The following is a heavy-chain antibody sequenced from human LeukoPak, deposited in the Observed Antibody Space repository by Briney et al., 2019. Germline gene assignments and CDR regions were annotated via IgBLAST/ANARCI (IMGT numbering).Heavy chain of an antibody. Sequence: GASVKVSCKASGGTFSSYAISWVRQAPGQGLEWMGGIIPIFGTANYAQRFQGRVTITADESTSTAYMELSSLRSEDTAVYYCARPTTARTIYEYYFDYWGQGTLVTVSS. V-gene: IGHV1-69*13. CDR1: GGTFSSYA. D-gene: IGHD4-11*01. CDR2: IIPIFGTA. J-gene: IGHJ4*02. CDR3: ARPTTARTIYEYYFDY.